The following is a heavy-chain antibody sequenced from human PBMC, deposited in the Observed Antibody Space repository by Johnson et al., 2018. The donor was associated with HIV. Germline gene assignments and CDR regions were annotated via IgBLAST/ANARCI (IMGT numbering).Heavy chain of an antibody. CDR2: ISYDGSNK. CDR3: AKDQWSSSWTNDAFAM. V-gene: IGHV3-30-3*01. CDR1: GCTFDDYA. Sequence: QMQLVESGGGLVQPGRSLRLSCAASGCTFDDYAMHWVRQAPGKGLEWVAVISYDGSNKYYADSVKGRFTISRDNSKNTLYLQMSSLRVEDTAVYYCAKDQWSSSWTNDAFAMWGQGTMVTVSS. D-gene: IGHD6-13*01. J-gene: IGHJ3*02.